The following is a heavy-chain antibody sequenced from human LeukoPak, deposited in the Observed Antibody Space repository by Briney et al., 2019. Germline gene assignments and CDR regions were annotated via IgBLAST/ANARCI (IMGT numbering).Heavy chain of an antibody. CDR1: GFTFSSYD. D-gene: IGHD3-22*01. Sequence: PGGSLRLSCAASGFTFSSYDMSWVRQAPGKGLEWVSGMSGSGGSTYYADPVKGRFTISRDNSKNTLYLQMNSLRAEDTAVYYCAKVAFEMIVVVRYAFDIWGQGTMVTVSS. V-gene: IGHV3-23*01. J-gene: IGHJ3*02. CDR3: AKVAFEMIVVVRYAFDI. CDR2: MSGSGGST.